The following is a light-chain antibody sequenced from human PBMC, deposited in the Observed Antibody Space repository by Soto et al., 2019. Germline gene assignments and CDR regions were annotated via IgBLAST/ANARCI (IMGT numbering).Light chain of an antibody. J-gene: IGLJ2*01. CDR1: PSDIGAYNY. CDR2: DVT. V-gene: IGLV2-14*03. Sequence: QSALTQPASVSGSPGQSITISCSGTPSDIGAYNYVSWYQHLPGKAPKVIIYDVTNRPSGVSSRFSGSKSGITASLTISGLQAEDEANYYCGSYTISSTLMIFGGGTKLTAL. CDR3: GSYTISSTLMI.